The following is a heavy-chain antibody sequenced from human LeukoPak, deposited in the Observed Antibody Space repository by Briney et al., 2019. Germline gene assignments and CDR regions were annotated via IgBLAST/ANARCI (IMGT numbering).Heavy chain of an antibody. V-gene: IGHV3-30*18. CDR2: ISYDGSNK. CDR3: AKVPDGYSYGLDY. D-gene: IGHD5-18*01. J-gene: IGHJ4*02. Sequence: PGRSLRLSCAASGFTFSSYGMHWVRQAPGKGLEWVAVISYDGSNKYYADSVKGRFTISRDNSKNTLYLQQIEIRGEDTAVYYCAKVPDGYSYGLDYWGQGTLVTVSS. CDR1: GFTFSSYG.